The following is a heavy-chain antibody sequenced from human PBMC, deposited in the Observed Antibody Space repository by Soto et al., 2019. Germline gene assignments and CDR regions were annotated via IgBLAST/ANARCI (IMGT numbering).Heavy chain of an antibody. CDR2: IYYTGTT. J-gene: IGHJ6*02. CDR1: GGDISSGGYS. D-gene: IGHD3-10*01. V-gene: IGHV4-61*08. Sequence: PSETLSLTCGVSGGDISSGGYSWSWIRQQPGKGKEWIGYIYYTGTTNYNPSLKSRVTISVDTSKNQLSLKLTSVTAADTAVYYCARYMVRRIGDYYYSYGMDVWGQGTTVTVSS. CDR3: ARYMVRRIGDYYYSYGMDV.